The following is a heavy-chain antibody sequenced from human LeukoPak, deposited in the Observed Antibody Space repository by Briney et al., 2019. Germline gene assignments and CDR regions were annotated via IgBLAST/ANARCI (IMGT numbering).Heavy chain of an antibody. Sequence: GGFLRLSCAASGFTFSGYGMHWVRQAPGKGLVWVAFMRYDGSDKYYADSVKGRFTISRDNSKNTLYLQMNSLRAEDTALYYCAKADRGSYYGLGDYFDYWGQGTPVTVSS. CDR2: MRYDGSDK. CDR3: AKADRGSYYGLGDYFDY. D-gene: IGHD1-26*01. J-gene: IGHJ4*02. CDR1: GFTFSGYG. V-gene: IGHV3-30*02.